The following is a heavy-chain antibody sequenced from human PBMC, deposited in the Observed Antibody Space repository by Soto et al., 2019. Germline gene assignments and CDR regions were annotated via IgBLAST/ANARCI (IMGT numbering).Heavy chain of an antibody. CDR2: ISAYNGNT. CDR1: GYTFTSYG. Sequence: GASVKFSCKASGYTFTSYGISWVRQAPGQGLEWMGWISAYNGNTNYAQKLKSRVTMTTDTSTSTAYMELRSLRSDDTAVYYCARHPGRAPYAFDIWGKGTMVTVSS. V-gene: IGHV1-18*04. CDR3: ARHPGRAPYAFDI. J-gene: IGHJ3*02.